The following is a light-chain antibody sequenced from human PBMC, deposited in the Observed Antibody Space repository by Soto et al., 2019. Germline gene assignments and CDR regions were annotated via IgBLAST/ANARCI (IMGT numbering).Light chain of an antibody. CDR3: QQYNNWPRT. V-gene: IGKV3-15*01. CDR1: QSVSSN. CDR2: DAS. J-gene: IGKJ1*01. Sequence: EIVLTQSPATLSVSPGERATLSCRAGQSVSSNLAWYQQKPGQAPRLLIYDASARATGVPATFSGSGSGTEFTLTISSLQSEDFAVYYCQQYNNWPRTFGQGTKVDIK.